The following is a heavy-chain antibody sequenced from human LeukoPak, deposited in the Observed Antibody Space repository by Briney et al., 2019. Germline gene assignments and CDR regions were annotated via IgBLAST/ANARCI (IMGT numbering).Heavy chain of an antibody. D-gene: IGHD4-23*01. V-gene: IGHV1-24*01. CDR1: GYTLTELS. Sequence: ASVKVSCKVSGYTLTELSMHWVRQAPGKGLEWMGGFDPEDGETIYAQKFQGRVTMTEDTSTDTAYMELSSLRSEDTAVYYCATNLICHGGTGTYDYWGQGTLVTVSS. CDR2: FDPEDGET. J-gene: IGHJ4*02. CDR3: ATNLICHGGTGTYDY.